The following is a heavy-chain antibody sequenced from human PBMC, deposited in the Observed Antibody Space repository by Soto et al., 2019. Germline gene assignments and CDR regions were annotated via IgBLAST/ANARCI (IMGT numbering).Heavy chain of an antibody. CDR1: GGSISSGGYY. CDR2: IYYSGST. V-gene: IGHV4-31*11. CDR3: ARDGSSWGNWFDP. Sequence: SETLSLTCAVYGGSISSGGYYWSWIRQHPGKGLEWIGYIYYSGSTYYNPSLKSRVTISVDTSKNQFSLKLSSVTAADTAVYYCARDGSSWGNWFDPWGQGTLVTVSS. J-gene: IGHJ5*02. D-gene: IGHD6-13*01.